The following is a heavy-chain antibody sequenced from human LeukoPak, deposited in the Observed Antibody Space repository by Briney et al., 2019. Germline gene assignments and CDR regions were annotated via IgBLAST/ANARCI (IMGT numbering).Heavy chain of an antibody. Sequence: IKQDGSEKYYVDSVKGRFTISRDNAKNSLYLQMNSLRAEDTAVYYCARDGDYGGNCRFDYWGQGTLVTVSS. V-gene: IGHV3-7*01. CDR3: ARDGDYGGNCRFDY. D-gene: IGHD4-23*01. J-gene: IGHJ4*02. CDR2: IKQDGSEK.